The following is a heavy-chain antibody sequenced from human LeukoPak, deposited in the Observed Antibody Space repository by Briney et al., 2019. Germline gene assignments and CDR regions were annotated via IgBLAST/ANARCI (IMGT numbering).Heavy chain of an antibody. J-gene: IGHJ4*02. V-gene: IGHV1-46*01. CDR3: ARDVGDGYAEDY. CDR1: GYTFTSYY. CDR2: INPSGGST. D-gene: IGHD5-24*01. Sequence: GASVKVSCKASGYTFTSYYMHWVRQAPGQGLEWMGIINPSGGSTSYAQKFQGRATMTRDTSTSTVYMELSSLRSEDTAVYYCARDVGDGYAEDYWGQGTLVTVSS.